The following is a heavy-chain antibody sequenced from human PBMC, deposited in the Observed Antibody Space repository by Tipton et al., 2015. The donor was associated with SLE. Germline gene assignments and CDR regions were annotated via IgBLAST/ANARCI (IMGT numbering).Heavy chain of an antibody. V-gene: IGHV4-39*07. J-gene: IGHJ4*02. CDR1: GGSISSSSHS. CDR3: ARRRGRDYFDY. CDR2: IYYSGST. Sequence: TLSLTCTVSGGSISSSSHSWGWIRQPPVQGLVCIGSIYYSGSTYYNPSLKSRVTISVDTSKNQFSLKLSSVTAADSAVYYCARRRGRDYFDYWGQGRLVTVAS. D-gene: IGHD3-16*01.